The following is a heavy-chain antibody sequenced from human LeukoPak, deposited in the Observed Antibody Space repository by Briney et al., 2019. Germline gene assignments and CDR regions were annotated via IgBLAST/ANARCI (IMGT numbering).Heavy chain of an antibody. D-gene: IGHD2-2*01. CDR1: GFTFSDYY. V-gene: IGHV3-11*01. Sequence: GGSLRLSCAASGFTFSDYYMSWIRQAPGKGLEGVSYISSSGSTIYYADSVKGRFTISRDNAKNSLYLQMNSLRAEDTAVYYCAREVVPAALPSPDAFDIWGQGTMVTVSS. J-gene: IGHJ3*02. CDR3: AREVVPAALPSPDAFDI. CDR2: ISSSGSTI.